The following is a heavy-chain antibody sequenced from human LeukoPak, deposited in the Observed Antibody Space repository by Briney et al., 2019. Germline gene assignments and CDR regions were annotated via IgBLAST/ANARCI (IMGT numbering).Heavy chain of an antibody. CDR1: GLTFSRYW. D-gene: IGHD6-19*01. CDR3: GGDAGWTFRL. Sequence: GGSLRLSCAASGLTFSRYWMSWFRQAPGKGLQWVANIKQDGSEKYYVDSVKGRFAVSRDNAKNSVYLQMNSLRADDTAVYYCGGDAGWTFRLWGQGTMVTVSS. V-gene: IGHV3-7*01. J-gene: IGHJ3*01. CDR2: IKQDGSEK.